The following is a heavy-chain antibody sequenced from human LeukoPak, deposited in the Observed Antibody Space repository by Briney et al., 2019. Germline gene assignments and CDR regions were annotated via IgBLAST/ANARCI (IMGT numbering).Heavy chain of an antibody. Sequence: SETLSLTCTVSGGSISSSSYYWGWIRQPPGKGLEWIGSIYYSGSTYYNPSLKSRVTISVDTSKNQFSLKLSSVTAADTAVYYCARHDIIAAAVDYWGQGTLVTVSS. D-gene: IGHD6-13*01. V-gene: IGHV4-39*01. CDR1: GGSISSSSYY. CDR3: ARHDIIAAAVDY. J-gene: IGHJ4*02. CDR2: IYYSGST.